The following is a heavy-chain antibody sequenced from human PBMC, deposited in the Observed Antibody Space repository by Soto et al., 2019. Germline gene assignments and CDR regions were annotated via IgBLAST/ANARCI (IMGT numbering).Heavy chain of an antibody. CDR3: AREAIFGSIDY. D-gene: IGHD3-3*01. J-gene: IGHJ4*02. CDR1: GFTVSTNY. V-gene: IGHV3-53*04. Sequence: EVQLVESGGDLVQPGGSLRLSCAASGFTVSTNYMSWVRQAPGKGLEWVSAINTGGSTYYADSVKGRFTITRHNSKNTLYLQMNSLRAEDTAVYYCAREAIFGSIDYWGQGTLVTVSS. CDR2: INTGGST.